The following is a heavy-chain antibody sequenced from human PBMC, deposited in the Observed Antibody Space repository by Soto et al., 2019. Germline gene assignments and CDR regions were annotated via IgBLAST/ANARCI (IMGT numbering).Heavy chain of an antibody. CDR3: ARVVPRTYYYDSSGYYFDY. D-gene: IGHD3-22*01. CDR2: IYYSGST. J-gene: IGHJ4*02. V-gene: IGHV4-30-4*01. CDR1: GGSISSGDYY. Sequence: SETLSLTCTVSGGSISSGDYYWSWIRQPPGKGLEGIGYIYYSGSTYYNPSLKSRVTISVDTSKNQFSLKLSSVTAADTSVYYCARVVPRTYYYDSSGYYFDYWGQGTLVTVSS.